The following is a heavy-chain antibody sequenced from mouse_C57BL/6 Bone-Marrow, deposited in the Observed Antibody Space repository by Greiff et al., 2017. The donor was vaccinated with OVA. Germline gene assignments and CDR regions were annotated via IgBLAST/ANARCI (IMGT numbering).Heavy chain of an antibody. CDR2: IRNKANGYTT. J-gene: IGHJ4*01. CDR3: ASPYDGYPFYAMDY. V-gene: IGHV7-3*01. CDR1: GFTFTDYY. Sequence: EVKLVESGGGLVQPGGSLSLSCAASGFTFTDYYMSWGRQPPGKALAWLGFIRNKANGYTTEYSASVKGRFTISRDHSQSSLYLQTHALRADDSATYYCASPYDGYPFYAMDYWGQGTSVTVSS. D-gene: IGHD2-3*01.